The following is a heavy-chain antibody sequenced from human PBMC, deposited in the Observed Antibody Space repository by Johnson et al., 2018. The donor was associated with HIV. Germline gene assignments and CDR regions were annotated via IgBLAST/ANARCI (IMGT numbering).Heavy chain of an antibody. CDR1: GFTFSDYY. CDR2: IYSGGST. V-gene: IGHV3-66*01. D-gene: IGHD3-22*01. Sequence: VHLVESGGGVVQPGRSLRLSCAASGFTFSDYYMTWIRQAPGKGLEWVSVIYSGGSTYYADSVKGRFTISRENSKNTLYLQMHSLRAEDTALYYCVRDKPIPYYYDTIGYYLDAFDIWGQGTMVTVSS. J-gene: IGHJ3*02. CDR3: VRDKPIPYYYDTIGYYLDAFDI.